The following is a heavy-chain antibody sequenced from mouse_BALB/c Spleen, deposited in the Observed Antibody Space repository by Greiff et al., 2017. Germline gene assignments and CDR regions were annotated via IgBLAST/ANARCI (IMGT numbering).Heavy chain of an antibody. CDR2: IYPGSGST. V-gene: IGHV1S22*01. CDR3: TITRYYYAMDY. Sequence: LKQPGSELVRPGASVKLSCKASGYTFTSYWMHWVKQRHGQGLEWIGNIYPGSGSTNYDEKFKSKGTLTVDTSSSTAYMHLSSLTSEDSAVYYCTITRYYYAMDYWGQGTSVTVSS. CDR1: GYTFTSYW. J-gene: IGHJ4*01. D-gene: IGHD2-4*01.